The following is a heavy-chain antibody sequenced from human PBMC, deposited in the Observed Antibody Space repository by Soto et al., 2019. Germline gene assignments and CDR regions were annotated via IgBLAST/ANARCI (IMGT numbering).Heavy chain of an antibody. CDR1: GFTFSSYS. J-gene: IGHJ4*02. Sequence: EVQLVESGGGLVKPGGSLRLSCAASGFTFSSYSMNWVRQAPGKGLEWVSSISSSSSYIYYAASVKGRFTISRDNAKNSLYLQMNRLRAEDTAVYYCARVTDYGYYFDYWCQGTLVTASS. CDR3: ARVTDYGYYFDY. D-gene: IGHD4-17*01. CDR2: ISSSSSYI. V-gene: IGHV3-21*01.